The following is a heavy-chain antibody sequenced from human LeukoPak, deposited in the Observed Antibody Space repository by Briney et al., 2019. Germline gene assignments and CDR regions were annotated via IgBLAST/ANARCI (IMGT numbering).Heavy chain of an antibody. Sequence: PSQTLSLTCTVSGGSISSGRYYWSWLRQPAGKGLEWIGRIDTSRCTNYNPSLKSRVTISVDTSKNQFSLKLSSVTAADTAVYYCARDPGGSQWTFFDYWGQGTLVTVSS. D-gene: IGHD2-15*01. V-gene: IGHV4-61*02. CDR1: GGSISSGRYY. CDR2: IDTSRCT. J-gene: IGHJ4*02. CDR3: ARDPGGSQWTFFDY.